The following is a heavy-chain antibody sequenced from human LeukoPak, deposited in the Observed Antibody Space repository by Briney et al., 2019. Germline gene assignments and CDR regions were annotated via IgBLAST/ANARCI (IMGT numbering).Heavy chain of an antibody. CDR3: ARDYDYVWGSYPVDD. V-gene: IGHV3-21*01. CDR2: ISSSSSYI. D-gene: IGHD3-16*02. CDR1: GFTVSSNY. Sequence: GGSLRLSCAASGFTVSSNYMSWVRQAPGKGLEWVSSISSSSSYIYYADSVKGRFTISRDNAKNSLYLQMNSLRAEDTAVYYCARDYDYVWGSYPVDDWGQGTLVTVSS. J-gene: IGHJ4*02.